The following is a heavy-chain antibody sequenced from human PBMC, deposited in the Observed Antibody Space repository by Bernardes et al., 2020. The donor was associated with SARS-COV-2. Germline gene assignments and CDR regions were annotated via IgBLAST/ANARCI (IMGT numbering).Heavy chain of an antibody. CDR3: ARGSRQSYGSSWSIRDGFDV. CDR1: GFTFNNFA. V-gene: IGHV3-21*06. D-gene: IGHD6-13*01. J-gene: IGHJ3*01. CDR2: ISGTSVWI. Sequence: GGSLRLSREASGFTFNNFALSWVRQAPGKGLEWVSSISGTSVWIYYADSVKGRFTVSRDNAKSSLYLQMDRLTAEDTAVYYCARGSRQSYGSSWSIRDGFDVWGRGTMVIVSS.